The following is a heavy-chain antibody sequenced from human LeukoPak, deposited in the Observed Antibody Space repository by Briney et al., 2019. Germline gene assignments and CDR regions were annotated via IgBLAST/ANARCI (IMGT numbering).Heavy chain of an antibody. CDR3: ARRAAAGTQPFDY. J-gene: IGHJ4*02. CDR2: ISVYNGDT. D-gene: IGHD6-13*01. V-gene: IGHV1-18*01. Sequence: ASVKVSCKASGYTFTSHGISWVRQAPGQGLEWMGWISVYNGDTNYAENLQGRVTMTTDTSTSTAYMELRSLRSDDTAVYYRARRAAAGTQPFDYWGQGTLVTVSS. CDR1: GYTFTSHG.